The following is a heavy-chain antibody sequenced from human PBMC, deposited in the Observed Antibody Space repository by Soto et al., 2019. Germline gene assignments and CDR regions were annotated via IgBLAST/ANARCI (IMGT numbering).Heavy chain of an antibody. CDR3: AREYNWNGEYYFDY. CDR1: GRSISSSNW. D-gene: IGHD1-20*01. Sequence: PSETLSLTCAVSGRSISSSNWWSWVRQPPGKGLEWIGEIYHSGSTNYNPSLKSRVTISVDKSKNQFSLKLSSVTAADTAVYYCAREYNWNGEYYFDYWGQGTLVTVSS. V-gene: IGHV4-4*02. J-gene: IGHJ4*02. CDR2: IYHSGST.